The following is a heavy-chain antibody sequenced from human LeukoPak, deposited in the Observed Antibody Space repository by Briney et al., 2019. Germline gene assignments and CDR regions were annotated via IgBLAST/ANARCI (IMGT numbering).Heavy chain of an antibody. Sequence: ASVKVSCKASGYTFTSYYMHWVRQAPGQGLEWMGLINPSGGSTSYAQKFQGRVTMTRDTSTSTVYMELSSLRSEDTAVYYCARDYVDYYDSSGYQGDWGQGTLVTVSS. CDR3: ARDYVDYYDSSGYQGD. J-gene: IGHJ4*02. V-gene: IGHV1-46*01. CDR1: GYTFTSYY. D-gene: IGHD3-22*01. CDR2: INPSGGST.